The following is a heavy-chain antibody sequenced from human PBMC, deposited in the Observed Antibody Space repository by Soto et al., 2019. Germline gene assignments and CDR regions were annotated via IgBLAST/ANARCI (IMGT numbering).Heavy chain of an antibody. V-gene: IGHV3-74*01. CDR1: GFTFSSYW. J-gene: IGHJ5*02. Sequence: GGSLRLSCAASGFTFSSYWMHWVRQAPGKGLVWVSRINSDGSSTSYADSVKGRFTISRDNAKNTLYLQMNSLRAEDTAVYYCARDRRDGYNNLRWFDPWGQGTLVTAPQ. CDR3: ARDRRDGYNNLRWFDP. CDR2: INSDGSST. D-gene: IGHD5-12*01.